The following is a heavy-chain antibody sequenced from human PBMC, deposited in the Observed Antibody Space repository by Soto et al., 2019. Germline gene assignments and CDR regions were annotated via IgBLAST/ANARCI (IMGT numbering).Heavy chain of an antibody. V-gene: IGHV1-69*12. CDR2: IIPLFGSA. CDR3: ARENSGYLFDY. D-gene: IGHD3-22*01. J-gene: IGHJ4*02. Sequence: QVQLVQSGAEVKKPGSSVKVSCKASGGTFSSYAISWVRQAPGQGLEWVGGIIPLFGSANYAQKFQGRVTITADESTSTAYMELRSLRSGDTAVYYCARENSGYLFDYWGQGTLVTVSS. CDR1: GGTFSSYA.